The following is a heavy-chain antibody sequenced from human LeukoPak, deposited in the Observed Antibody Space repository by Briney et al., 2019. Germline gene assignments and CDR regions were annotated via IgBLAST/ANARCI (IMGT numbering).Heavy chain of an antibody. D-gene: IGHD6-25*01. CDR3: AISIQAAAIPAFDF. CDR2: INLNSGGT. J-gene: IGHJ4*02. Sequence: GASVKVSCKASGYTFTAYHIHWMRQAPGQVLDYMGKINLNSGGTNYAQKFQGRVTITRDTSISTAYMDLSRLSSDDTALFYCAISIQAAAIPAFDFWGQGTQVTISS. CDR1: GYTFTAYH. V-gene: IGHV1-2*02.